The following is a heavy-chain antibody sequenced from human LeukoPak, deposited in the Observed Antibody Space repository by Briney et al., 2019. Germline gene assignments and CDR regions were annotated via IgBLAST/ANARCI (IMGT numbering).Heavy chain of an antibody. V-gene: IGHV3-7*03. J-gene: IGHJ4*02. CDR2: IKQDGSEK. CDR3: ARRGYSGYGPFDY. D-gene: IGHD5-12*01. Sequence: GGSLRLSCAASGFTFSNYAMNWVRQAPGKGLEWVANIKQDGSEKYYVDSVKGRFTISRDNAKNSLYLQMNSLRAEDTAVYYCARRGYSGYGPFDYWGQGTLVTVSS. CDR1: GFTFSNYA.